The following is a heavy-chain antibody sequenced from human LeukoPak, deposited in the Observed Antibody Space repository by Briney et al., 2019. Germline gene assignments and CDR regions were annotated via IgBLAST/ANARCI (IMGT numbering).Heavy chain of an antibody. V-gene: IGHV4-31*03. CDR3: ARSSSGYYRWFDP. D-gene: IGHD3-22*01. Sequence: SQTLSLTCTVSGGSISSGGYYWSWIRQHPGKGLEWIGYIYYSGSTYYNPSLKSRVTISVDTSKNQFSLKLSSVTAADTAVYYCARSSSGYYRWFDPWGQGTLVTVSS. J-gene: IGHJ5*02. CDR2: IYYSGST. CDR1: GGSISSGGYY.